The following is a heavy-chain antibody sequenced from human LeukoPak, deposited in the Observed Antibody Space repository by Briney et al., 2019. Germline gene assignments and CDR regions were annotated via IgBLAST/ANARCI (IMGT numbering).Heavy chain of an antibody. CDR1: GYTFTSYY. J-gene: IGHJ4*02. Sequence: SVKVSCKASGYTFTSYYMHWVRQAPGQGREWMGGIIPILGIANYAQKFQGRVTITADKSTSTAYMELSSLRSEDTAVYYCARKGPNSSGWYFFDYWGQGTLVTVSS. CDR2: IIPILGIA. D-gene: IGHD6-19*01. CDR3: ARKGPNSSGWYFFDY. V-gene: IGHV1-69*10.